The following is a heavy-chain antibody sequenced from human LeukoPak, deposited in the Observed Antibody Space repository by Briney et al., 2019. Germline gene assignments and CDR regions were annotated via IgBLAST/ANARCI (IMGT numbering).Heavy chain of an antibody. J-gene: IGHJ3*02. CDR1: GFTFSSYE. CDR3: ARTLRYSSGGSCSTAAFDI. Sequence: GGSLRLSCAASGFTFSSYEMNWVRQAPGKGLEWVSYISSSGSTIYYADSVKGRFTISRDNAKNSLYLQMNSLRAEDTAVYYCARTLRYSSGGSCSTAAFDIWGQGTMVTVSS. CDR2: ISSSGSTI. D-gene: IGHD2-15*01. V-gene: IGHV3-48*03.